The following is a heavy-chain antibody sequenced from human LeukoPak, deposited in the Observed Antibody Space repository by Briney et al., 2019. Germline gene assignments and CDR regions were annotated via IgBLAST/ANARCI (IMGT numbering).Heavy chain of an antibody. D-gene: IGHD3-22*01. J-gene: IGHJ4*02. CDR2: LSGNGGST. V-gene: IGHV3-23*01. Sequence: GGSLRLSCAASGFTFSNYAMTWVRQAPGEGLEWISSLSGNGGSTYYADSVKGRFTISRDNSKNTLYLQMNSLRAGDTAIYYCASRNYYDSGSYGIDYWGQGTLVTVSS. CDR1: GFTFSNYA. CDR3: ASRNYYDSGSYGIDY.